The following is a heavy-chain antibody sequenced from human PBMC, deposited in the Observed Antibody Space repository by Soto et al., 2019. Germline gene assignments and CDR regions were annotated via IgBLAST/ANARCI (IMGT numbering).Heavy chain of an antibody. Sequence: EVQLVESGGGLVKPGGSLRLSCATSGFTFTDAWMNWVRQAPGKGLEWFGRIKSKTDGGATDYAAPLKGRFPISRDDSKNTVYLQMNSLKTEDTDVYFCLWGDVWGQGTLVTVSS. CDR1: GFTFTDAW. D-gene: IGHD2-21*01. J-gene: IGHJ1*01. CDR3: LWGDV. CDR2: IKSKTDGGAT. V-gene: IGHV3-15*07.